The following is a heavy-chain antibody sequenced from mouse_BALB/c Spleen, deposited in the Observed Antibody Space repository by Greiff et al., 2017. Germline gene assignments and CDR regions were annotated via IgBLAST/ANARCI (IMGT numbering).Heavy chain of an antibody. J-gene: IGHJ2*01. D-gene: IGHD1-1*01. Sequence: QVHVKQSGAELVRPGTSVKVSCKASGYAFTNYLIEWVKQRPGQGLEWIGVINPGSGGTNYNEKFKGKATLTAEKSSSTAYMQLSSLTSDDSAVYFCARDHGSSYGDFDYWGQGTTLTVSS. CDR3: ARDHGSSYGDFDY. CDR2: INPGSGGT. V-gene: IGHV1-54*01. CDR1: GYAFTNYL.